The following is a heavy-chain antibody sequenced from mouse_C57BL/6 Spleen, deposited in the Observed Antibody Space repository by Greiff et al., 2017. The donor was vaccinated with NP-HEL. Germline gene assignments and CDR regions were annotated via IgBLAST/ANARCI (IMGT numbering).Heavy chain of an antibody. Sequence: DVMLVESGGGLVKPGGSLKLSCAASGFTFSDYGMHWVRQAPEKGLEWVAYISSGSSTIYYADTVKGRFTISRDNAKNTLFLQMTSLRSEDTAMYYCARGPQLGFDYWGQGTTLTVSS. J-gene: IGHJ2*01. CDR2: ISSGSSTI. D-gene: IGHD4-1*02. CDR1: GFTFSDYG. CDR3: ARGPQLGFDY. V-gene: IGHV5-17*01.